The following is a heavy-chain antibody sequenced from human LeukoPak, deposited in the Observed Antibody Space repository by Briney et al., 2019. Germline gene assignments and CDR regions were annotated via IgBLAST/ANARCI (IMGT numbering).Heavy chain of an antibody. J-gene: IGHJ4*02. CDR2: FSYSGNT. Sequence: SETLSLTCTVSGGSISSADHCWGWIRQPPGKGLEWIGSFSYSGNTYYNPSLRSRVAISVDTSKNQFSLKLSSVTAADTAVYYCARGRVAAAGKAPTFDYWGQGTLVTVSS. CDR3: ARGRVAAAGKAPTFDY. CDR1: GGSISSADHC. V-gene: IGHV4-39*07. D-gene: IGHD6-13*01.